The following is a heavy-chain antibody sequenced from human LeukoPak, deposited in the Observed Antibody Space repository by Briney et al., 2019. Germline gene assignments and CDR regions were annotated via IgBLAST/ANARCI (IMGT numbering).Heavy chain of an antibody. Sequence: ASVKVSCKASGYTFTDYYIHWVRQAPGQALEWMGWINPHSGDTSSSQKFQGRVTMTRDTSISTAYMELSRLKSDDTAVYYCARFQRFVWDNTNTAPWFDPWGQGTLVTVSS. V-gene: IGHV1-2*02. D-gene: IGHD2/OR15-2a*01. CDR3: ARFQRFVWDNTNTAPWFDP. CDR1: GYTFTDYY. CDR2: INPHSGDT. J-gene: IGHJ5*02.